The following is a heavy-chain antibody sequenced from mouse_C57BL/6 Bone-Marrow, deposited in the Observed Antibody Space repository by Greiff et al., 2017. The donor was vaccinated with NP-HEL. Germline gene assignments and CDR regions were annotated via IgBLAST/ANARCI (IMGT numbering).Heavy chain of an antibody. CDR1: GYPFPGYW. D-gene: IGHD1-1*01. Sequence: QVQLQQSGAELMKPGASVKLSCKATGYPFPGYWIGWLKQRPGHGLEWIGEVFPGGGSTNYNEKFKGKATFTADTSSNTAYMQLSSLTTEDSAIYYCARRGYGSSFVVYFDYWGQGTTLTVSS. CDR2: VFPGGGST. CDR3: ARRGYGSSFVVYFDY. J-gene: IGHJ2*01. V-gene: IGHV1-9*01.